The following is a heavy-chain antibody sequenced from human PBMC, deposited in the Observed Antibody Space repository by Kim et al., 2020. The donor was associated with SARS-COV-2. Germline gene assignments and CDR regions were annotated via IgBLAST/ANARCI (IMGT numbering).Heavy chain of an antibody. J-gene: IGHJ6*02. V-gene: IGHV1-46*01. D-gene: IGHD3-3*01. CDR2: INPSGGST. CDR3: ARAEITIFGVVLQDYYYYYGMDV. Sequence: ASVKVSCKASGYTFTSYYMHWVRQAPGQGLEWMGIINPSGGSTSYAQKFQGRVTMTRDTSTSTVYMELSSLRSEDTAVYYCARAEITIFGVVLQDYYYYYGMDVWGQGTTVTVSS. CDR1: GYTFTSYY.